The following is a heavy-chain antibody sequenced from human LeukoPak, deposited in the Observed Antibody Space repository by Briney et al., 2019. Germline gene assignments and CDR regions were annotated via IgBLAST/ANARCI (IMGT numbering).Heavy chain of an antibody. CDR1: GGSISSYY. D-gene: IGHD5-24*01. CDR3: ARRRDGYNWDYFDY. J-gene: IGHJ4*02. CDR2: IYYSGST. Sequence: SETLSLTRTVSGGSISSYYWSWIRQPPGKGLEWIGYIYYSGSTNYNPSLKSRVTISVDTSKNQFSLKLSSVTAADTAVYYCARRRDGYNWDYFDYWGQGTLVTVSS. V-gene: IGHV4-59*08.